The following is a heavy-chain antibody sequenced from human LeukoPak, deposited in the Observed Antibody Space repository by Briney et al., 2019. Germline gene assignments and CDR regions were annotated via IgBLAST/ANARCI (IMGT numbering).Heavy chain of an antibody. D-gene: IGHD3-22*01. CDR3: ARDRGRYYDSRGFYWGYYFDS. J-gene: IGHJ4*02. V-gene: IGHV3-23*01. CDR2: ISGSGDST. CDR1: GSTFSTYA. Sequence: GGFLRLSCAASGSTFSTYAVNWVRQAPGKGLEWVSTISGSGDSTYYADSVKGRFTISRDSSKDTLYLQMSSVRVDDTAVYYCARDRGRYYDSRGFYWGYYFDSWGQGILVTVST.